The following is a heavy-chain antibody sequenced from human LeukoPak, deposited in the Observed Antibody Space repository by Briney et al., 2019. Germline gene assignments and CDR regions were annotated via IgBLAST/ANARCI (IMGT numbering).Heavy chain of an antibody. V-gene: IGHV3-53*01. J-gene: IGHJ3*02. CDR2: IYSGGST. CDR1: GFTVSSNY. D-gene: IGHD3-10*01. CDR3: ARERPLSMVRGVTAFDI. Sequence: PGGSLRLSCAASGFTVSSNYMSWVRQAPGRGLEWVSVIYSGGSTYYADSVKGRFTMSRDNSKNTLYLQMNSLRAEDTAVYYCARERPLSMVRGVTAFDIWGQGTMVTVSS.